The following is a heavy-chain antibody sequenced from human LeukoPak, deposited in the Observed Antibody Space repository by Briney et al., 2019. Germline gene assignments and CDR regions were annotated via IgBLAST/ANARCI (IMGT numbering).Heavy chain of an antibody. CDR3: VRATSGFDL. CDR1: GFTFSPYD. Sequence: GGSLRLSCAASGFTFSPYDMHWVRHASGKGLDWFSGIGNAGDTYYAGSVQGRFTISRENAKNSLYLQMSSLRAGDTAVYYCVRATSGFDLWGRGTLVTVSS. J-gene: IGHJ2*01. D-gene: IGHD1-26*01. CDR2: IGNAGDT. V-gene: IGHV3-13*01.